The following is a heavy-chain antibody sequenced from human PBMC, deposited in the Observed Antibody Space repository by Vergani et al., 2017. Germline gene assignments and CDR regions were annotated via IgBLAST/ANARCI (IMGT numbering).Heavy chain of an antibody. V-gene: IGHV5-51*01. CDR1: GYSFTSYW. D-gene: IGHD3-10*01. CDR2: IYPGDSDT. CDR3: ARRGAPYGSGRGWFDP. J-gene: IGHJ5*02. Sequence: EVQLVQSGAEVKKPGESLKIFCKGSGYSFTSYWIGWVRQMPGKGLEWMGIIYPGDSDTRYSPSFQGQVTISADKSISTAYLQWSSLKASDTAMYYCARRGAPYGSGRGWFDPWGQGTLVTVSS.